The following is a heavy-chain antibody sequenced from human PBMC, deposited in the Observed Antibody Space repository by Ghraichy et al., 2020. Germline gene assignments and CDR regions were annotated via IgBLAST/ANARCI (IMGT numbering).Heavy chain of an antibody. CDR2: IIPILNTD. D-gene: IGHD2-2*01. Sequence: SVKVSCQSSGDTLTTYAINWVRQAPGQGLEWMGGIIPILNTDVYAQKFQGRVTLTADTSTSTAYMELSGLTSEDTAIYYCATAPPNPHCGRTTCSQISQAFEMWGQGTRVIVSS. CDR3: ATAPPNPHCGRTTCSQISQAFEM. V-gene: IGHV1-69*06. J-gene: IGHJ3*02. CDR1: GDTLTTYA.